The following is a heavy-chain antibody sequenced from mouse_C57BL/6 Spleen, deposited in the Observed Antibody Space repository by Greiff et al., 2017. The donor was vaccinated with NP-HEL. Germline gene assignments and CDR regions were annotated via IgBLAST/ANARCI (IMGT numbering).Heavy chain of an antibody. CDR2: INPGSGGN. Sequence: VQLQQSGAELVRPGTSVKVSCKASGYAFTNYLIEWVKQRPGQGLEWIGVINPGSGGNNYNEKFKGKATLTADKSSSTAYMQLSSLTSEDSAVYFCARYDNSFAYWGQGTLVTVSA. J-gene: IGHJ3*01. CDR1: GYAFTNYL. CDR3: ARYDNSFAY. V-gene: IGHV1-54*01. D-gene: IGHD2-1*01.